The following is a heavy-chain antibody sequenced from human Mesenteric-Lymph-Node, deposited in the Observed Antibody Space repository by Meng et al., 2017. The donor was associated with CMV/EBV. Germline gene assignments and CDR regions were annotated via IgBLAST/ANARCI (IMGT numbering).Heavy chain of an antibody. D-gene: IGHD2-2*01. Sequence: ASVKVSCKASGYTFTSYDINWVRQATGQGLEWMGWMNPNSGNTGYAQKFQGRVTMTRNTSISTAYMELSSLRSEDTAVYYCARGGIVVGGVDYWGQGTLVTVSS. V-gene: IGHV1-8*01. J-gene: IGHJ4*02. CDR1: GYTFTSYD. CDR3: ARGGIVVGGVDY. CDR2: MNPNSGNT.